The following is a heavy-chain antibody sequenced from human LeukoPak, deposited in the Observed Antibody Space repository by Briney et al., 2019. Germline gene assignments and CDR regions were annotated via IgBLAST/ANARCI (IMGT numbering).Heavy chain of an antibody. CDR2: ISAYNGNT. CDR1: GYAFTSYG. D-gene: IGHD6-25*01. V-gene: IGHV1-18*01. CDR3: AREAVPGAMRTFSGFDP. J-gene: IGHJ5*02. Sequence: GASVKVSCKASGYAFTSYGISWVRQAPGQGLEWMGWISAYNGNTNYAQKLQGRVTMTTDTSTSIAYMELRSLRSDDTAVYYCAREAVPGAMRTFSGFDPWGQGTLVTVSS.